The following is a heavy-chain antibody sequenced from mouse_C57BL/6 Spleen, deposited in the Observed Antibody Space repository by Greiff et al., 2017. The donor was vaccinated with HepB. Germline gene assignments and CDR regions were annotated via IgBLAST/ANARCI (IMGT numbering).Heavy chain of an antibody. CDR1: GFTFSDYG. V-gene: IGHV5-17*01. J-gene: IGHJ1*03. CDR2: ISSGSSTI. D-gene: IGHD1-1*01. Sequence: EVQRVESGGGLVKPGGSLKLSCAASGFTFSDYGMHWVRQAPEKGLEWVAYISSGSSTIYYADTVKGRFTISRDNAKNTLFLQMTSLRSEDTAMYYCARNLDYGSSYWYFDVWGTGTTVTVSS. CDR3: ARNLDYGSSYWYFDV.